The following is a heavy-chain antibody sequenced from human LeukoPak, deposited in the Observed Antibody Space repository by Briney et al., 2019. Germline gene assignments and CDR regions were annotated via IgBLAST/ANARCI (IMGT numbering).Heavy chain of an antibody. Sequence: GASVKVSCYASEYTFTGYYMHWVRQAPGQGLEWMGWINPNSGGTNYEQKFQGRVTMTRDTSISTAYMELSRLRSDDTAVYYCAAHCSGGSCYFDYWGQGTLVTVSS. J-gene: IGHJ4*02. D-gene: IGHD2-15*01. CDR3: AAHCSGGSCYFDY. V-gene: IGHV1-2*02. CDR1: EYTFTGYY. CDR2: INPNSGGT.